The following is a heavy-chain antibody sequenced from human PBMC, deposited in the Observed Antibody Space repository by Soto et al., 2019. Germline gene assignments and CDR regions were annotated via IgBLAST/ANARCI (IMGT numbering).Heavy chain of an antibody. Sequence: QVQLVQSGAEVKKPGASVKVSCKASGYTFTDYYLHWVRQXPGQGLEWMGFINPSGGSTTYLQKFHGIVTMTRDTSTGTVYMDLSSLTSDDTAVYYCARGSSVAFDYWGQGTLVTVSS. D-gene: IGHD2-21*01. CDR1: GYTFTDYY. CDR2: INPSGGST. J-gene: IGHJ4*02. V-gene: IGHV1-46*01. CDR3: ARGSSVAFDY.